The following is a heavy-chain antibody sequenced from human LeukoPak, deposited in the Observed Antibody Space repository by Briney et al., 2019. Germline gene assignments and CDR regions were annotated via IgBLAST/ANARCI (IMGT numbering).Heavy chain of an antibody. D-gene: IGHD4-11*01. J-gene: IGHJ5*02. V-gene: IGHV4-59*01. CDR1: GGSISSYY. Sequence: PSETLSLTCTVSGGSISSYYWSWVRQPPGKGLEWIGYIYYSGSTNYNPSPKSRVTISVDTSKNQFSLKLSSVTAADTAVYYCATTVTHNWFDPWGQGTLVTVSS. CDR2: IYYSGST. CDR3: ATTVTHNWFDP.